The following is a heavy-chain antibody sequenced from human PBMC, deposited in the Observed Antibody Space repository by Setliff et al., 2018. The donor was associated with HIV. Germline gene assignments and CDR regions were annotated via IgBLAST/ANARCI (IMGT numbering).Heavy chain of an antibody. Sequence: SETLSLTCTVSGGSISSSSYYWGWIRQPPGKGLEWIGSIYYSGSTYYNPSLKSRVTISVDTSKNPFSLKLSSVTAADTAVYYCASYRKAERWLQLLGHFDYWGQGTLVTVSS. CDR3: ASYRKAERWLQLLGHFDY. CDR1: GGSISSSSYY. CDR2: IYYSGST. V-gene: IGHV4-39*01. D-gene: IGHD5-12*01. J-gene: IGHJ4*02.